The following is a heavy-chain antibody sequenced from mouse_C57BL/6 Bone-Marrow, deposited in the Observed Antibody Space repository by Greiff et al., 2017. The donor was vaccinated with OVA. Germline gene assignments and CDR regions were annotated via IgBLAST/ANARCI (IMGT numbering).Heavy chain of an antibody. CDR2: ISDGGSYT. Sequence: EVNLVESGGGLVKPGGSLKLSCAASGFTFSSYAMSWVRQTPEKRLEWVATISDGGSYTYYPDNVKGRFTISRDNAKNNLYLQMSHLKSEDTAMYYCARDRDSKGFAYWGQGTLVTVSA. V-gene: IGHV5-4*01. CDR1: GFTFSSYA. CDR3: ARDRDSKGFAY. J-gene: IGHJ3*01. D-gene: IGHD2-5*01.